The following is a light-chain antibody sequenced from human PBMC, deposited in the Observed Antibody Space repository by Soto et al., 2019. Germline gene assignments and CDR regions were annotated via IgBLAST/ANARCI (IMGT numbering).Light chain of an antibody. Sequence: DVQMNQSPSSVTASVGDRVTITCRASQGLSSWLAWYQQKPVKAPNLLIYAASSLQSGVPARFGGSGSGTDFTRPISHMQPEHLATYYCQQADHFPLPFGGGNNVYIK. V-gene: IGKV1-12*01. CDR2: AAS. CDR3: QQADHFPLP. CDR1: QGLSSW. J-gene: IGKJ4*01.